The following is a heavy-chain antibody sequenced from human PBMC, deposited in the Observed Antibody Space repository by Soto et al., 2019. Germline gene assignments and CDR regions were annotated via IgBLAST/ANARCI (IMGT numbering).Heavy chain of an antibody. CDR1: GYTFTGYY. J-gene: IGHJ6*02. V-gene: IGHV1-2*04. CDR3: ARGKDIVGATYYYYYGMDV. Sequence: ASVKVSCKASGYTFTGYYMHWVRQAPGQGLEWMGWINPNSGGTNYAQKFQGWVTMTRETSISTAYMELSRLRSDDTAVYYCARGKDIVGATYYYYYGMDVWGQGTTVTVSS. D-gene: IGHD1-26*01. CDR2: INPNSGGT.